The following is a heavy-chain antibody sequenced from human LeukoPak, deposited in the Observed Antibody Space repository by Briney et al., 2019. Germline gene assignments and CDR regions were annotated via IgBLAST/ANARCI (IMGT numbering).Heavy chain of an antibody. CDR1: GFTFSSYS. CDR2: ISSSSSYI. V-gene: IGHV3-21*01. Sequence: GGSLRLSCAASGFTFSSYSMNWVRQAPGKGLEWVSSISSSSSYIYYADSVKGRFTIFRDNAKNSLYLQMNSLRAEDTAVCYCARAGHSGSYYFYYYYYYMDVWGKGTTVTVSS. CDR3: ARAGHSGSYYFYYYYYYMDV. D-gene: IGHD1-26*01. J-gene: IGHJ6*03.